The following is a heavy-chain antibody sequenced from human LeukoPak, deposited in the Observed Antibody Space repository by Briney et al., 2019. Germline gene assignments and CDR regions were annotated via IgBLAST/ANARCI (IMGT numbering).Heavy chain of an antibody. CDR3: ARVPVPAPRRGLYFDY. CDR2: MNLNSGGT. CDR1: GYTFSIHD. Sequence: GASVTVSFKASGYTFSIHDIYWVRQAPGQGLEGMGWMNLNSGGTYYTKNFQGRFSFTSDTSKSTTYMHLASLAPDDTAVYYCARVPVPAPRRGLYFDYWGQGTLLTVSS. J-gene: IGHJ4*02. D-gene: IGHD2-2*01. V-gene: IGHV1-8*01.